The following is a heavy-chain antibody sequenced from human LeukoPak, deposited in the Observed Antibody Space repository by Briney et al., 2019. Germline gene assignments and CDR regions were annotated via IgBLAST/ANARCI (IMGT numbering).Heavy chain of an antibody. D-gene: IGHD2-2*01. CDR1: GFIFSNYW. Sequence: GGSLRLSCAASGFIFSNYWMTWVRQAPGKGLEWVANIKQDGSDKHYVDSVKGRFTIPRDNAKNSLYLQVNGLRAEDTAVYYCARDTIPDYWGQGTLVTVSS. V-gene: IGHV3-7*01. CDR2: IKQDGSDK. J-gene: IGHJ4*02. CDR3: ARDTIPDY.